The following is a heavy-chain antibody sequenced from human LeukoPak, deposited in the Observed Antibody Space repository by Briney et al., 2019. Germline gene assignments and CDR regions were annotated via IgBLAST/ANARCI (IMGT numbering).Heavy chain of an antibody. CDR3: ARDLGGYSGYRASCDY. Sequence: ASVKVSCKTSGYTFTGYYLLWVRQAPGQGLEWMGWINPNNGGTNYAQKFQGRVTMTRDTSISAAYMELTRLRSDDTAVYYCARDLGGYSGYRASCDYWGQGTLVTVSS. CDR1: GYTFTGYY. D-gene: IGHD5-12*01. J-gene: IGHJ4*02. CDR2: INPNNGGT. V-gene: IGHV1-2*02.